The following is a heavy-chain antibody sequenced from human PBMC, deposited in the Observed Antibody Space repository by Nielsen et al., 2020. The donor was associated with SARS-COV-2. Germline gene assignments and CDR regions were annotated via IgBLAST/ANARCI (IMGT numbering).Heavy chain of an antibody. CDR1: GYTLTELS. CDR3: ATVIGSNVLRYFDWAY. CDR2: FDPEDGET. J-gene: IGHJ4*02. V-gene: IGHV1-24*01. D-gene: IGHD3-9*01. Sequence: ASVKVSCKVSGYTLTELSMHWVRQAPGKGLEWMGGFDPEDGETIYAQKFQGRVTMTEDTSTDTAYMELSSLRSEDTAVYYCATVIGSNVLRYFDWAYWGQVTLVTVSS.